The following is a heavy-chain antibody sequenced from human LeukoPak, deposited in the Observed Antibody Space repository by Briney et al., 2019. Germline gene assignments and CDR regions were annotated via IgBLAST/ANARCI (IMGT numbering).Heavy chain of an antibody. Sequence: SETLSLTCAAYGGSFSGYYWSWIRQPPGKGLEWIGEINHSGSTNYNPSLKSRVTISVDTSKNQFSLKLSSVTAADTAVYYCARLTTVTGKYYYYYGMDVWGQGTTVTVSS. J-gene: IGHJ6*02. V-gene: IGHV4-34*01. CDR3: ARLTTVTGKYYYYYGMDV. D-gene: IGHD4-17*01. CDR2: INHSGST. CDR1: GGSFSGYY.